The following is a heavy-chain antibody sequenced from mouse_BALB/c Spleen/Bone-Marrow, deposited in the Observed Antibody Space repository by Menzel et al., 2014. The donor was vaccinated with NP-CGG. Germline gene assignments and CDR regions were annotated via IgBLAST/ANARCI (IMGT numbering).Heavy chain of an antibody. V-gene: IGHV1-14*01. CDR1: GYTFTSYV. J-gene: IGHJ4*01. D-gene: IGHD2-14*01. CDR2: INPYNDGT. Sequence: VQLQQSGPELIKPEASVKMSCKASGYTFTSYVIHWVKQKPGQGLKWIGYINPYNDGTKYNEKFKGKATLTSDKSSSAAYMDLSSLAPENSAVYYCVRGVYYKYDEGALDYWGQGTPVTVS. CDR3: VRGVYYKYDEGALDY.